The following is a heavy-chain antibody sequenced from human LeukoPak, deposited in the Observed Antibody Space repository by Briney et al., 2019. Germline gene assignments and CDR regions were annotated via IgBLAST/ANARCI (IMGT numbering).Heavy chain of an antibody. CDR1: GYTFTSYG. CDR2: IGAYNGNT. V-gene: IGHV1-18*01. Sequence: ASVKVSCKASGYTFTSYGISWVRQAPGQGLEWMGWIGAYNGNTNYAQKLQGRVTMTTDTPTSTAYMELRSLRSDDTAVYYCARSEYSSSWYSFEAGENWFDPWGQGTLVTVSS. D-gene: IGHD6-13*01. CDR3: ARSEYSSSWYSFEAGENWFDP. J-gene: IGHJ5*02.